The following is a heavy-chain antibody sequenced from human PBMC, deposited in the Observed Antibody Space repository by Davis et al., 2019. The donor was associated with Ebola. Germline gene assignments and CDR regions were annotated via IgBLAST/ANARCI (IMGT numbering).Heavy chain of an antibody. J-gene: IGHJ5*02. CDR1: GFTFSTYV. CDR3: AREIMITFGGVILDNWFDP. Sequence: GESLKISCAGSGFTFSTYVMTWVRQAPGKGLECVSSLSATGAYRHSADSVKGRFAISRDNSKNTLYLQMDSLRAEDSAVYYCAREIMITFGGVILDNWFDPWGQGTLVTVSS. D-gene: IGHD3-16*02. V-gene: IGHV3-23*01. CDR2: LSATGAYR.